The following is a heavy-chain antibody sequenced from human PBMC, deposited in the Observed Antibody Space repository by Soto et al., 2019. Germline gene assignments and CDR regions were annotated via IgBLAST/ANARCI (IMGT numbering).Heavy chain of an antibody. D-gene: IGHD2-8*01. J-gene: IGHJ4*02. CDR1: GFGFSNAW. Sequence: KTGGSLRLSCAASGFGFSNAWMSWVRQAPGKGLEWVGRIKSETDGETTDYVAPVKGRFTISRDDSKNTLYLQMNSLKIEDTAVYYCTTDLNGGFDYWGRGTLVTVSS. CDR2: IKSETDGETT. CDR3: TTDLNGGFDY. V-gene: IGHV3-15*01.